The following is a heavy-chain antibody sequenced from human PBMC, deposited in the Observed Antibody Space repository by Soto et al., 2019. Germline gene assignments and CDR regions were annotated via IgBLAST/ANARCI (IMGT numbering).Heavy chain of an antibody. V-gene: IGHV1-69*06. Sequence: GASVKVSCKASGCTFSSYAISWVRQAPGQGLEWMGGIIPIFGTANYAQKFQGRVTITADKSTSTAYMELSSLRSEDTAVYYCARVKDYDFWSGYSVDPWGQGTLVTVSS. CDR1: GCTFSSYA. CDR3: ARVKDYDFWSGYSVDP. CDR2: IIPIFGTA. D-gene: IGHD3-3*01. J-gene: IGHJ5*02.